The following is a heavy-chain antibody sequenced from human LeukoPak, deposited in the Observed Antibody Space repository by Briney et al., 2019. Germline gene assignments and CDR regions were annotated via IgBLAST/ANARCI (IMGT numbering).Heavy chain of an antibody. Sequence: GGSLRLSCVASRFTFSNYWMSWVRQAPGKGLEWVSVIYSGGSTYYADSVKGRFTISRDNSKNTLYLQMNSLRAEDTAVYYCARASTVTTGYFDYWGQGTLVTVSS. D-gene: IGHD4-17*01. J-gene: IGHJ4*02. CDR1: RFTFSNYW. V-gene: IGHV3-53*01. CDR3: ARASTVTTGYFDY. CDR2: IYSGGST.